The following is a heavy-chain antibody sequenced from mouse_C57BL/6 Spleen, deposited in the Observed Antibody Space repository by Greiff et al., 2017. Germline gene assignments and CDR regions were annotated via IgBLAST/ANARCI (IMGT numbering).Heavy chain of an antibody. CDR3: ASPLLWYFDV. CDR2: IWSGGST. V-gene: IGHV2-2*01. Sequence: QVQLQQSGPGLVQPSQSLSITCTVSGFSLTSYGVHWVRQSPGKGLEWLGVIWSGGSTDYNAAFISRLSISKDNSKSQVFFKMNSLQADDTAIYYCASPLLWYFDVWGTGTTVTVSS. D-gene: IGHD1-2*01. J-gene: IGHJ1*03. CDR1: GFSLTSYG.